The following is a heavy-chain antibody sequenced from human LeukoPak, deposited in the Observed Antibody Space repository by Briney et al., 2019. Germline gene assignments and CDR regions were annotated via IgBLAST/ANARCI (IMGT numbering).Heavy chain of an antibody. CDR1: GGSISNYF. Sequence: PSETLSLTCTVSGGSISNYFWSWIRQPPGKGLEWVGYIYYSGGTNYNASLKSRVTISVDTSKNQFSLKLSSVTAADTAVYYCARPSRSVSTAGAFDIWGQGTMVTVSS. CDR3: ARPSRSVSTAGAFDI. CDR2: IYYSGGT. J-gene: IGHJ3*02. V-gene: IGHV4-59*01. D-gene: IGHD5/OR15-5a*01.